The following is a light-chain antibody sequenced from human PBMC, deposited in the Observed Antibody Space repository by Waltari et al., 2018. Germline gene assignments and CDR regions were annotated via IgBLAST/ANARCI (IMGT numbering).Light chain of an antibody. J-gene: IGKJ1*01. CDR3: QQYGTLWT. CDR1: QIVYSTY. V-gene: IGKV3-20*01. CDR2: GAS. Sequence: EIVLTQSPGTLSLSPGERATLSCRASQIVYSTYLAWYQQKPDQSPRLIIHGASTRAAGIPDRFTGSGSGTDFTLTISRLEPEDFAVYYCQQYGTLWTFGQGTKV.